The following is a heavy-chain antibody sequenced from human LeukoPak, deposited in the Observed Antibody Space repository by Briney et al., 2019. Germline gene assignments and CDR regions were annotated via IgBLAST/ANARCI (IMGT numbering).Heavy chain of an antibody. V-gene: IGHV4-34*01. CDR3: ARDGRQVVPAASTVDY. Sequence: SETLSLTCAVYGGSFSGYYWSWIRQPPGKGLEWIGEINHSGSTNYNPSLKSRVTISVDTSKNQFSLKLSSVTAADTAVYYCARDGRQVVPAASTVDYWGQGTLVTSPQ. CDR1: GGSFSGYY. CDR2: INHSGST. D-gene: IGHD2-2*01. J-gene: IGHJ4*02.